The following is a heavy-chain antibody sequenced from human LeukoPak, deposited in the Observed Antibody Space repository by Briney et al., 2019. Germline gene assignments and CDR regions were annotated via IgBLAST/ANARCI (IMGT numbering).Heavy chain of an antibody. CDR1: GYTFTGYY. CDR2: INPNSGGT. CDR3: ARGRIAVAGTGDDY. D-gene: IGHD6-19*01. Sequence: ASVKVSCKASGYTFTGYYMHWVRQAPRQGREWMGWINPNSGGTNYAQKVQGRVTMTRDTSISTAYMELSRLRSDDTAVYYCARGRIAVAGTGDDYWGQGTLVTVSS. J-gene: IGHJ4*02. V-gene: IGHV1-2*02.